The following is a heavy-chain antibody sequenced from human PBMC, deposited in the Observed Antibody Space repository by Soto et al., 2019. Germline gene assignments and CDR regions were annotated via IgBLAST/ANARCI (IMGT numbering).Heavy chain of an antibody. Sequence: EVQLVESGGGLVQPGGSLRLSCAASGFTFSRYWMHWVRQAPGKGLVWVSGINRDGSTTTYADSVKGRFTISRDNAKNALYLQMNSLGAEDTAFYYCGSELREGIWGQGTMVTVSS. CDR2: INRDGSTT. CDR3: GSELREGI. J-gene: IGHJ3*02. CDR1: GFTFSRYW. V-gene: IGHV3-74*01. D-gene: IGHD1-26*01.